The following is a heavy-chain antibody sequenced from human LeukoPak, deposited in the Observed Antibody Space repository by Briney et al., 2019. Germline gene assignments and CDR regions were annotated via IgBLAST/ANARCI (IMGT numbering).Heavy chain of an antibody. J-gene: IGHJ4*02. D-gene: IGHD5-18*01. CDR2: ISGSGGST. V-gene: IGHV3-23*01. CDR1: GFAFSSYA. CDR3: AKGSGYSYGYFDY. Sequence: GGSLRLSCAASGFAFSSYAMSWVRQAPGKGLEWVSAISGSGGSTYYGDSVKGRFTIYRDNSKNTLYLQMNSLRAEDTAVYYCAKGSGYSYGYFDYWGQGTLVTVSS.